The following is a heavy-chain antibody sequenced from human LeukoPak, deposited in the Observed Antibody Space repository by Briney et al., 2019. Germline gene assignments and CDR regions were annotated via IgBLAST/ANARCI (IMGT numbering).Heavy chain of an antibody. CDR1: GYTFTSHY. J-gene: IGHJ4*02. D-gene: IGHD2-2*03. Sequence: RASVKVSCKTSGYTFTSHYINWVRQAPGQGLEWMGLISGYDGTTNYAQNLQGRLTMTTDTSTSTAYMELRSLRSDDTAVYYCAKDETGYCSRTSCSPFDFWGQGTQVIVSS. CDR3: AKDETGYCSRTSCSPFDF. CDR2: ISGYDGTT. V-gene: IGHV1-18*01.